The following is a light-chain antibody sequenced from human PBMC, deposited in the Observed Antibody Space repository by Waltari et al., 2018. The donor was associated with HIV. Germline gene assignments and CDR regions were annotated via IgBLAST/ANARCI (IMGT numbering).Light chain of an antibody. CDR2: EDN. Sequence: NFMLTQPYSVSDSPGKTVTISCTRSSGSIAINFVQWYQQRPGSAPTTVIYEDNQRPSGVPDRFSGSIDRSSNSASLTISGLETEDEADYYCQSYGDNAVIFGGGTKVTVL. CDR3: QSYGDNAVI. CDR1: SGSIAINF. J-gene: IGLJ2*01. V-gene: IGLV6-57*04.